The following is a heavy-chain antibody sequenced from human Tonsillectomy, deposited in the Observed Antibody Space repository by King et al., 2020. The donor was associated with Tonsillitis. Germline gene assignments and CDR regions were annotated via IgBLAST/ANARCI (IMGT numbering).Heavy chain of an antibody. CDR1: GFTFSSYS. V-gene: IGHV3-21*01. D-gene: IGHD3-10*01. CDR2: ITSSSNYI. J-gene: IGHJ3*02. CDR3: ARVWVVRGVGAYDI. Sequence: QLVQSGGGLVKPGGSLRLSCAASGFTFSSYSLHWVRQAPGKGLEWVSSITSSSNYIYYADSMEGRCTISRDNAKNSLYLQMNSLRAEDTVMYYCARVWVVRGVGAYDIWGQGTMVTVSS.